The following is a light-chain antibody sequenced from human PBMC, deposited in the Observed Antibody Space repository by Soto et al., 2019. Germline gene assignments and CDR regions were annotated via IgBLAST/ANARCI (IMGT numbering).Light chain of an antibody. CDR2: ANS. CDR3: VAWDDSLSCAV. J-gene: IGLJ7*01. V-gene: IGLV1-47*01. CDR1: SSNIGNNF. Sequence: SVLTQPPSASGTPGQTVTISCSGSSSNIGNNFVYWYQQVSGTAPKLLLYANSQRPSGVPDRFSGAKSGTSASLAISGLRSEDEADYYCVAWDDSLSCAVFGGGTQLTVL.